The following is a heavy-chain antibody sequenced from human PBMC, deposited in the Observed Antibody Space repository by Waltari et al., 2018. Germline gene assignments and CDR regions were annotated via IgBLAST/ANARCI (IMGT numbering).Heavy chain of an antibody. CDR1: GFAVSSSS. CDR2: ISTTGDT. V-gene: IGHV3-66*01. Sequence: EVQLVESGGGLVQPGGSLRLSCEASGFAVSSSSMSWVRQAPGKGLEWVSIISTTGDTHDADSVRGRSVISRDTPKNTLFLQMNSVRPEDTAVYYCAKGSGYILDYWGQGILVTVSS. J-gene: IGHJ4*02. CDR3: AKGSGYILDY. D-gene: IGHD3-3*01.